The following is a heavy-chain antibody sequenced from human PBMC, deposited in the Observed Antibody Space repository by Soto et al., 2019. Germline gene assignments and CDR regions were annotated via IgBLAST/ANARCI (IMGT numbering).Heavy chain of an antibody. CDR1: GFTFSGYG. V-gene: IGHV3-23*01. CDR3: AKEQGRVAAALDY. CDR2: ITSSGSNT. D-gene: IGHD6-13*01. Sequence: EVQLLESGGDLVQRGGSLRLSCAASGFTFSGYGMSWVRQAPGKGLEWVSSITSSGSNTYYVDSVKCRFTISRDNSKNTLYLQMNSLTVEDTAVYYCAKEQGRVAAALDYWGQGTLVTVSS. J-gene: IGHJ4*02.